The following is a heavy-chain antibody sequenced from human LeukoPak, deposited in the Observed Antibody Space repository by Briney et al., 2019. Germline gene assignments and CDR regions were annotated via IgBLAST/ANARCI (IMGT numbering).Heavy chain of an antibody. J-gene: IGHJ5*02. V-gene: IGHV4-31*03. CDR3: ARAAKGIAVFGGWFDP. D-gene: IGHD6-19*01. CDR1: GGSISSGGYY. Sequence: SETLSLTCTVSGGSISSGGYYWSWIRQHPGKGLEWIEYIYYSGSTYYNPSLKSRVTISVDTSKNQFSLKLSSVTAADTAVYYCARAAKGIAVFGGWFDPWGQGTLVTVSS. CDR2: IYYSGST.